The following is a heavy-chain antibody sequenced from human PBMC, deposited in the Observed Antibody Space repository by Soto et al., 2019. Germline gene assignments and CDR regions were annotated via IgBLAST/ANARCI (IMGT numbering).Heavy chain of an antibody. CDR2: IYYSGST. D-gene: IGHD4-4*01. J-gene: IGHJ5*02. CDR1: GGSISSGGYY. CDR3: ARVRGALTTVTTNWFDP. V-gene: IGHV4-31*03. Sequence: SETLSLTCTVSGGSISSGGYYWSWIRQHPGKGPEWIGYIYYSGSTYYNPSLKSRVTISVDTSKNQFSLKLSSVTAADTAVYYCARVRGALTTVTTNWFDPWGQGTLVTVSS.